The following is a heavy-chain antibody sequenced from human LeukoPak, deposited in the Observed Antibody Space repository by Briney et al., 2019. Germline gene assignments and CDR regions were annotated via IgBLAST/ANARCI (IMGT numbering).Heavy chain of an antibody. J-gene: IGHJ4*02. CDR3: ARDFEAAEKFDY. CDR2: ISSSGSTI. V-gene: IGHV3-11*01. CDR1: GFTFSDYY. Sequence: PGGSLRLSCAASGFTFSDYYMSWIRQAPGRGLEWVSYISSSGSTIYYADSVKGRFTISRDNAKNSLYLQMNSLRAEDTAVYYCARDFEAAEKFDYWGQGTLVTVSS.